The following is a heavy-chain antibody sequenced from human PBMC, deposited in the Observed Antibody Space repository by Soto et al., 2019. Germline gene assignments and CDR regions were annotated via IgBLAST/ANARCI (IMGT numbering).Heavy chain of an antibody. J-gene: IGHJ4*02. CDR1: GFTFSSYG. D-gene: IGHD2-21*02. CDR2: IWYDGSNK. CDR3: ARDGCGGDCYNPGYFDY. V-gene: IGHV3-33*01. Sequence: GGSLRLSCAASGFTFSSYGMHWVRQAPGKGLEWVAVIWYDGSNKYYADSVKGRFTISRDNSKNTLYLQMNSLRAEDTAVYYCARDGCGGDCYNPGYFDYWGQGTLVTVSS.